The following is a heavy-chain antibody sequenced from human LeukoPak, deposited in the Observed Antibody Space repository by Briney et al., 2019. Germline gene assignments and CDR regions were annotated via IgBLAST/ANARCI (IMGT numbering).Heavy chain of an antibody. CDR2: INHSGST. J-gene: IGHJ4*02. Sequence: SETLSLTCAVYGGSFSGYYWSWIRQPPGKGLGWIGEINHSGSTNYNPSLKSRVTISVDTSKNQFSLKLSSVTAADTAVYYCARDDYDSSGYQGTYNWGQGTLVTVSS. CDR1: GGSFSGYY. D-gene: IGHD3-22*01. CDR3: ARDDYDSSGYQGTYN. V-gene: IGHV4-34*01.